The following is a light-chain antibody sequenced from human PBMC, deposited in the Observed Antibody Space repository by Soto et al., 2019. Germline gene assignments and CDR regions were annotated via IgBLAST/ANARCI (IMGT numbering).Light chain of an antibody. Sequence: DIQMTQSPSTLSASVGDRVTITCRASQSINSWLAWYQQKPGKAPKLLVYKASGLESGVPSRFSGSGSGTDFTLAISSLQPDDFATYYCQRYGFFLTFGQGTKVDIK. CDR3: QRYGFFLT. CDR1: QSINSW. CDR2: KAS. V-gene: IGKV1-5*03. J-gene: IGKJ2*01.